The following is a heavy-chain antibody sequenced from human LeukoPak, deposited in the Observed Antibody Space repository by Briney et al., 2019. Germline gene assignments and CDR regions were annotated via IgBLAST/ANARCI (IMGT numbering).Heavy chain of an antibody. CDR3: ARDGYGSGRRYYYYMDV. J-gene: IGHJ6*03. Sequence: PGGSLRLSCAASGFTFSSYSMNWVRQAPGKGLEWVSSISSSSSYIYYADSVKGRFTISRDNAKNSLYLQMNSLRAEDTAVYYCARDGYGSGRRYYYYMDVWGKGTTVTISS. CDR1: GFTFSSYS. V-gene: IGHV3-21*01. D-gene: IGHD3-10*01. CDR2: ISSSSSYI.